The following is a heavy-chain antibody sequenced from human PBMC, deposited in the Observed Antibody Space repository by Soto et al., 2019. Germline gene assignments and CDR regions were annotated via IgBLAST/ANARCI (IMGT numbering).Heavy chain of an antibody. CDR2: IIPIFGTA. CDR1: GGTFSSYA. V-gene: IGHV1-69*13. J-gene: IGHJ6*02. Sequence: GXSVKVSCKASGGTFSSYAISWVRQAPGQGLEWMGGIIPIFGTANYAQKFQGRVTITADESTSTAYMELSSLRSEYTAVYYCASSLSTVTTSPYYYGMDVWGQGTTVTVSS. CDR3: ASSLSTVTTSPYYYGMDV. D-gene: IGHD4-17*01.